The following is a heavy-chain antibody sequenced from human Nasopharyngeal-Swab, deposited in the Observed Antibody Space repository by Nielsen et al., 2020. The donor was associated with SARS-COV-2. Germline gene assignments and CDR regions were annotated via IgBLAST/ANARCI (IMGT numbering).Heavy chain of an antibody. CDR3: ARDLGGYYYYMDV. J-gene: IGHJ6*03. Sequence: WVRQAPGQRLEWMGWINPGNGNTKYSQEFQGRVTITRDTPASTAYMELSSLRSEVTAIYYCARDLGGYYYYMDVWGKGTTVTVSS. CDR2: INPGNGNT. D-gene: IGHD3-16*01. V-gene: IGHV1-3*01.